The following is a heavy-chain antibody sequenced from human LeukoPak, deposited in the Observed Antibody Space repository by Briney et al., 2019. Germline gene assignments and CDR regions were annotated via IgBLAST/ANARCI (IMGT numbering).Heavy chain of an antibody. CDR2: IKQDGSEK. CDR3: ARALRYSGSYLDY. V-gene: IGHV3-7*01. D-gene: IGHD1-26*01. J-gene: IGHJ4*02. Sequence: GGSLRLSCAASGFTFSSYWMSWVRQAPGKGLEWVANIKQDGSEKYYVDSVKGRFTISRDNAKNSLYLQMNSLRAEDTAVYYCARALRYSGSYLDYWGQGTLVTVSS. CDR1: GFTFSSYW.